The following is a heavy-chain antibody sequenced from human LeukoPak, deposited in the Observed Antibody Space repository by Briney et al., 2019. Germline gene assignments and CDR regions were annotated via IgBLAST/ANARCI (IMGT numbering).Heavy chain of an antibody. D-gene: IGHD2-2*01. CDR2: ASYDGTNN. CDR1: GFTFSNYW. J-gene: IGHJ6*02. Sequence: GGSLRLSCAASGFTFSNYWMSWVRQAPGKGPEWVAVASYDGTNNHYADSVKGRFTIYRDNSKNTLYLQMNSLRTDDTAIYYCARDRYCTSTSCSEMDVWGQGTTVTVSS. V-gene: IGHV3-30-3*01. CDR3: ARDRYCTSTSCSEMDV.